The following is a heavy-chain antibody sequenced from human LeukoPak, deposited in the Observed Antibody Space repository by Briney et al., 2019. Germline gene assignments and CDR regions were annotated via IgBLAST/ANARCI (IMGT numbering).Heavy chain of an antibody. CDR2: ISISGSTI. J-gene: IGHJ4*02. CDR3: ARGTLAGYFLGY. D-gene: IGHD6-19*01. V-gene: IGHV3-48*03. CDR1: GFTFSSYE. Sequence: PGGSLRLSCAASGFTFSSYEMNWVRQAPGKGLEWVSYISISGSTIHYADSVKGRFTISRDNSKNTLGLQMNSLRDEDTAIYYCARGTLAGYFLGYWGRGTLVTVSS.